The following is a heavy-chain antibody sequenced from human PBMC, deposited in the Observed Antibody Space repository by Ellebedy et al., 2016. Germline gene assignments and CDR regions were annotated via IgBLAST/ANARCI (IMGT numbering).Heavy chain of an antibody. Sequence: GESLKISXAASGFTFSDYYMSWIRQAPGKGLEWVSYISSSGTTIYYADSVKGRFTISRDNAKNSLYLQMNSLRVEDTALYYCAKDMSFFGAGTLGAFDIWGQGTMVTVSS. CDR1: GFTFSDYY. D-gene: IGHD7-27*01. V-gene: IGHV3-11*01. CDR2: ISSSGTTI. CDR3: AKDMSFFGAGTLGAFDI. J-gene: IGHJ3*02.